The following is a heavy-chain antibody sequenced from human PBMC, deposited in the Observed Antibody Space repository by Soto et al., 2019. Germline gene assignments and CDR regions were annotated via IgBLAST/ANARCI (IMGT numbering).Heavy chain of an antibody. CDR2: ISYSGST. CDR3: VKTGLVVAAPV. CDR1: GGSITSGGSY. J-gene: IGHJ4*02. V-gene: IGHV4-31*03. D-gene: IGHD2-15*01. Sequence: SETLSLTCTVSGGSITSGGSYWSWIRQHPGKGLEWIGYISYSGSTYYNPSLKSRVTISIDTSKNPFSLKLSSVTAADTAVYYCVKTGLVVAAPVWGQGTLVTVSS.